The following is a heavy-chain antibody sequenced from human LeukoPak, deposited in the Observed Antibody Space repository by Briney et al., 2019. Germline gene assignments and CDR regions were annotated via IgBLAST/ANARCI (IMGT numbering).Heavy chain of an antibody. J-gene: IGHJ4*02. V-gene: IGHV3-23*01. CDR2: ISGSGGST. Sequence: PGGSLRLSCAASGFTFSSYAMSWVRQAPGKGLEWVAAISGSGGSTYYADSVKGRFTISRDSSKNTVYLQMNSLRAEDTAVYHCAKEQDVAVTTGKVDYWGQGTLVTVSS. CDR1: GFTFSSYA. D-gene: IGHD4-17*01. CDR3: AKEQDVAVTTGKVDY.